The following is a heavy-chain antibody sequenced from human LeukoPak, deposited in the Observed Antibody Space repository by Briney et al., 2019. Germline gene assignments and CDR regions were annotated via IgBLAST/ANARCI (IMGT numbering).Heavy chain of an antibody. CDR1: GGSISTYY. J-gene: IGHJ5*02. Sequence: SETLSLTCTVSGGSISTYYWSWIRQPPEKGLEWIGDVYHSGSTNYNPPLKSRVTISVDTSKNQFSLRLTSVTAADTAVYYCARVTPSFAHNWFDPWGQGTLVTVSS. D-gene: IGHD3-10*01. CDR3: ARVTPSFAHNWFDP. V-gene: IGHV4-59*12. CDR2: VYHSGST.